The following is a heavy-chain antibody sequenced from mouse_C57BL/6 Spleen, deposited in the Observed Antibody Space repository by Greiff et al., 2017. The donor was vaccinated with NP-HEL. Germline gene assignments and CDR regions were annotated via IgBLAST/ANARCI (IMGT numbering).Heavy chain of an antibody. J-gene: IGHJ4*01. Sequence: QVQLQQSGPELVKPGASVKISCKASGYAFSSSWMNWVKQRPGKGLEWIGRIYPGDGDTNYNGKFKGKATLTADKSSSTAYMQLSSLTSEDSAVYFCARRGDDGYTYYAMDYWGQGTSVTVSS. CDR3: ARRGDDGYTYYAMDY. CDR2: IYPGDGDT. CDR1: GYAFSSSW. D-gene: IGHD2-3*01. V-gene: IGHV1-82*01.